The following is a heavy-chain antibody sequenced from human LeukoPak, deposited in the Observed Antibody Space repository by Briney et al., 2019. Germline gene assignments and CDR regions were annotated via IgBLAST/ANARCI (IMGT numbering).Heavy chain of an antibody. CDR1: GGSLSYYY. CDR2: INHSGNT. J-gene: IGHJ4*02. D-gene: IGHD3-3*02. Sequence: SETLSLTCAVYGGSLSYYYWSWIRQPPGKGLEWIGEINHSGNTNYNPSLKSRVIISVDMSKNQFSLELSSVTAADTAVYYCARGKLSTKFFDYWGQGTLVTVSS. CDR3: ARGKLSTKFFDY. V-gene: IGHV4-34*01.